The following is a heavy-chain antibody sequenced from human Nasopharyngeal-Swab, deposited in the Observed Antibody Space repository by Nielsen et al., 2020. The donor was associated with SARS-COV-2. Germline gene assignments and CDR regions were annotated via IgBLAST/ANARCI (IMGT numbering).Heavy chain of an antibody. CDR3: ARDGMEWYYFDY. V-gene: IGHV3-48*03. J-gene: IGHJ4*02. CDR2: ISFSGSTI. Sequence: GESLKISCAASGFTFGSYEMNWVRQAPGKGLEWVSYISFSGSTIYYADSVKGRFTISRDNAKNSLYLQMNSLRAEDTAVYYCARDGMEWYYFDYWGQGTLVTVSS. CDR1: GFTFGSYE. D-gene: IGHD3-3*01.